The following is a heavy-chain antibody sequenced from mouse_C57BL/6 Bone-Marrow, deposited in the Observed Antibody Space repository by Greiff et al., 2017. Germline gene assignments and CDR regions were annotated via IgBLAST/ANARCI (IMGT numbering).Heavy chain of an antibody. J-gene: IGHJ4*01. CDR2: ISNGGGST. CDR3: ARRYSNEGYYYAMDY. Sequence: EVKLVESGGGLVQPGGSLKLSCAASGFTFSDYYMYWVRQTPEKRLEWVAYISNGGGSTYYPDTVKGRFTISRDNAKNTLYLQMSRLKSEDTAMYYCARRYSNEGYYYAMDYWGQGTSVTVSS. D-gene: IGHD2-5*01. V-gene: IGHV5-12*01. CDR1: GFTFSDYY.